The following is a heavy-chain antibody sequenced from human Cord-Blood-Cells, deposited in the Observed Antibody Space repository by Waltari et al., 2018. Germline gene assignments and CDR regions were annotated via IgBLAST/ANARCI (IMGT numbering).Heavy chain of an antibody. CDR1: GFTFSSYA. Sequence: QVQLVESGGGVVQPGRSLRLSCAASGFTFSSYAMHWVRQAPGKGLGWVAVISYDGSNKYYADSVKGRFTISRDNSKNTLYLQMNSLRAEDTAVYYCARQVSTNDAFDIWGQGTMVTVSS. V-gene: IGHV3-30*04. CDR3: ARQVSTNDAFDI. CDR2: ISYDGSNK. J-gene: IGHJ3*02.